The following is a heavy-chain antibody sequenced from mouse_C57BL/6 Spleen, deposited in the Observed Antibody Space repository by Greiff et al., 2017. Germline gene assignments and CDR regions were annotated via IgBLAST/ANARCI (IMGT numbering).Heavy chain of an antibody. Sequence: EVKLQQSGPELVKPGASVKISCKASGYTFTDYYMNWVKQSHGKSLEWIGDINPNNGGTSYNQKFKGKATLTVDKSSSTAYMELRSLTSEDSAVYYCARASYYYGSSPFAYWGQGTLVTVSA. V-gene: IGHV1-26*01. J-gene: IGHJ3*01. CDR3: ARASYYYGSSPFAY. CDR2: INPNNGGT. CDR1: GYTFTDYY. D-gene: IGHD1-1*01.